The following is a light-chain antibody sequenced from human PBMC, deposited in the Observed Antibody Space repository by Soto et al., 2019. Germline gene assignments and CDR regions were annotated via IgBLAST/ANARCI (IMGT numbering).Light chain of an antibody. CDR2: DAS. J-gene: IGKJ1*01. CDR3: QQYVRSLWT. V-gene: IGKV1-33*01. Sequence: DIHMTQSPSSLSAAIGDRVTITCQASQDISNYLNWYRQKPGKAPNLLIYDASNLETGVPSRFTGSGSGTDFTLTISSLQPEDFAVYYCQQYVRSLWTFGQGTKVDIK. CDR1: QDISNY.